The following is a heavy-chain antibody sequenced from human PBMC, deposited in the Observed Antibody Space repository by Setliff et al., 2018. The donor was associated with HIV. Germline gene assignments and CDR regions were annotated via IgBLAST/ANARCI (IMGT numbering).Heavy chain of an antibody. CDR1: GGSISSSIYY. Sequence: SETLSLTCTVSGGSISSSIYYWGWIRQPPGKGLEWIGYIYHSGITYYNPSLKSRVTISLDTSKNQFSLKLSSVTAADTAVYYCARGIAAAEGYFDYWGQGTLVTVSS. CDR3: ARGIAAAEGYFDY. V-gene: IGHV4-31*03. D-gene: IGHD6-13*01. CDR2: IYHSGIT. J-gene: IGHJ4*02.